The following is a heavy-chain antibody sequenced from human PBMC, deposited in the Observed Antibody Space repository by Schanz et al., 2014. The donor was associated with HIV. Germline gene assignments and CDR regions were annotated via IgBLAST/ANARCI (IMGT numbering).Heavy chain of an antibody. J-gene: IGHJ6*02. CDR2: ISGSGGKT. V-gene: IGHV3-23*04. D-gene: IGHD3-3*01. Sequence: VQLVESGGEVQPGGSLRLSCAASGFTFSSYAMSWVRQAPGKGLEWVSAISGSGGKTYYADSVKGRFTISRDNSRNTLYLQMNTLRAEDTAVYYCAKTGWSQGNYYYYYGMDVWGQGTTVTVSS. CDR3: AKTGWSQGNYYYYYGMDV. CDR1: GFTFSSYA.